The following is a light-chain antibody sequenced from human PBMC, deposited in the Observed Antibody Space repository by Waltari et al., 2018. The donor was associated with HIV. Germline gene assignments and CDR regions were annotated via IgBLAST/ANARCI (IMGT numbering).Light chain of an antibody. CDR1: ISNIGGNT. Sequence: QSVLTQSPSASGTPGQRVTISCSGSISNIGGNTVSWYQHLPGTAPKLLHYANNERPSGVPYRFSGSKSGTSASLAISGLQSEDEADYYCAAWDANLNGRLFGGGTKLTVL. V-gene: IGLV1-44*01. CDR2: ANN. J-gene: IGLJ2*01. CDR3: AAWDANLNGRL.